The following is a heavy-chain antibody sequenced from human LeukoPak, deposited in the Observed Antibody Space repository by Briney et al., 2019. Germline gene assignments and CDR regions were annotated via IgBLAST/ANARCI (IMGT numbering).Heavy chain of an antibody. D-gene: IGHD3-10*01. J-gene: IGHJ4*02. Sequence: GRSLRLSCAASGFTFSTYGMHWVRQAPGKGLEWVAVISYDGSSKYYEDSVKGRFTISRDNSKNTLYLQMNSLRAEDTAVYYCAKEGKRSGYFDYWGQGTLVTVSS. V-gene: IGHV3-30*18. CDR1: GFTFSTYG. CDR2: ISYDGSSK. CDR3: AKEGKRSGYFDY.